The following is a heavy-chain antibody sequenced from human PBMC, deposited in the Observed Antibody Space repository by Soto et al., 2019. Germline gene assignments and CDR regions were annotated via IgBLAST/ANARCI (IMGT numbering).Heavy chain of an antibody. CDR3: ARDKITGLFDY. CDR2: INHSGST. CDR1: GCSISGYY. V-gene: IGHV4-34*01. D-gene: IGHD2-8*02. J-gene: IGHJ4*02. Sequence: PSECLSLTCIVSGCSISGYYWSWIRQPPGKGLEWIGEINHSGSTNYNPSLKSRVTISVDTSKNQFSLKLTSVTAADTAVYYCARDKITGLFDYWGQGTLVTVSS.